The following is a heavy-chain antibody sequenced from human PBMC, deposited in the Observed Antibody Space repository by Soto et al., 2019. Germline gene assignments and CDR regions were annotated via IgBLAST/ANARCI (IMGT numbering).Heavy chain of an antibody. CDR1: GGSISSYY. CDR3: ARLRGYSYGDNYYYYGMDV. V-gene: IGHV4-59*01. J-gene: IGHJ6*02. CDR2: IYYSGST. Sequence: SETLSLTCTVSGGSISSYYWSWIRQPPGKGLEWIGYIYYSGSTNYNPSLKSRVTISVDTSKNQFSLKLSSVTAADTAVYYCARLRGYSYGDNYYYYGMDVWGQGTTVTVSS. D-gene: IGHD5-18*01.